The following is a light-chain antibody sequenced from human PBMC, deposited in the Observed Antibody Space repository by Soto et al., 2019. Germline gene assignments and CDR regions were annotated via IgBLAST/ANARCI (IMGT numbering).Light chain of an antibody. CDR2: SIF. J-gene: IGKJ4*01. CDR3: QQLDSYPLT. CDR1: QGINSL. V-gene: IGKV1-9*01. Sequence: DIQLTQSPSFLSASVGDRVTVTCRASQGINSLLAWYQQKPGKAPQLLIYSIFTLQTGVPSRFSGSGSGTEFTLTISSLQPEDFATYYCQQLDSYPLTFGGGTKVDIK.